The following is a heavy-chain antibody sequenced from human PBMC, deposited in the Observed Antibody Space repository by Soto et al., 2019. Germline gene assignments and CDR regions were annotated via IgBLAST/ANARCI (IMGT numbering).Heavy chain of an antibody. CDR1: GFTFSNAW. CDR2: INSDGSST. Sequence: GGSLRLSCAASGFTFSNAWMHWVRQAPGKGLVWVSRINSDGSSTSYADSVKGRFTISRDNAKNTVYLQMNSLRAEDTAVYYCAREGDYGDFDHWGQGTLVTVSS. V-gene: IGHV3-74*01. CDR3: AREGDYGDFDH. J-gene: IGHJ4*02. D-gene: IGHD4-17*01.